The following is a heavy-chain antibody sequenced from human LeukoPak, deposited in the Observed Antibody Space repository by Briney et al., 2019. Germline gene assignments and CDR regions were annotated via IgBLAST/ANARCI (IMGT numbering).Heavy chain of an antibody. V-gene: IGHV1-2*06. Sequence: SVKVSCKASGYTFTDYYIHWVRQAPGQGLEWMGRINPNSGGTNYAQRFQGRVTVTRDTSISTAYMELSTLRSDDAAVYCCARDKRSTAGNWFDPWGQGTLVTVSS. J-gene: IGHJ5*02. D-gene: IGHD1-14*01. CDR1: GYTFTDYY. CDR3: ARDKRSTAGNWFDP. CDR2: INPNSGGT.